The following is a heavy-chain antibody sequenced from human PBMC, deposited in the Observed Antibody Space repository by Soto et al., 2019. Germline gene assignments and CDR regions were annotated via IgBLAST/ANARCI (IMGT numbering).Heavy chain of an antibody. CDR1: GGSFSGYY. Sequence: QVQLQQWGAGLLKPSETLSLTCAVYGGSFSGYYWSWIRQPPGKGLEWIGEINHSGSTNYNPSLKSRVTISVDTSKNQFSLKLSSVTAADTAVYYCARRAVYCSGGSCYSVFDYWGQGTLVTVSS. CDR3: ARRAVYCSGGSCYSVFDY. J-gene: IGHJ4*02. D-gene: IGHD2-15*01. CDR2: INHSGST. V-gene: IGHV4-34*01.